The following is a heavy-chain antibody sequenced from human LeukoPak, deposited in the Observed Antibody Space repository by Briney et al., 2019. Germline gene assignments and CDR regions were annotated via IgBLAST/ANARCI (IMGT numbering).Heavy chain of an antibody. D-gene: IGHD3-10*01. CDR2: ISISSSTI. CDR3: ARDGTVRGKNGCFDF. CDR1: GFALNSYI. Sequence: GGSLRLSCEASGFALNSYIMSWVRQAPGKGLEWISQISISSSTIYYRDSVKGRFTISRDNAKNSLYLQMNSLRAEDTAVYYCARDGTVRGKNGCFDFWGQGTLVTVSS. J-gene: IGHJ4*02. V-gene: IGHV3-48*04.